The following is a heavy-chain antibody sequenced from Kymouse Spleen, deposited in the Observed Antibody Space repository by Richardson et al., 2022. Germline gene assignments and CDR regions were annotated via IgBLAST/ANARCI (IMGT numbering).Heavy chain of an antibody. CDR1: GFTFSSYD. CDR3: ARGYYDILTGYYGWFDP. Sequence: EVQLVESGGGLVQPGGSLRLSCAASGFTFSSYDMHWVRQATGKGLEWVSAIGTAGDTYYPGSVKGRFTISRENAKNSLYLQMNSLRAGDTAVYYCARGYYDILTGYYGWFDPWGQGTLVTVSS. J-gene: IGHJ5*02. V-gene: IGHV3-13*01. D-gene: IGHD3-9*01. CDR2: IGTAGDT.